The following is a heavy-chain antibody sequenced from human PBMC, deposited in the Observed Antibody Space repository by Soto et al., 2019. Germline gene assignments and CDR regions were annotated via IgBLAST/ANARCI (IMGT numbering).Heavy chain of an antibody. Sequence: VQLVESGGGLVKPGGSLRLSCAASGFTFSNAWMSWVRQAPGKGLEWVGRIKSKTDGGTTDYAAPVKGRFTISRDDSKNTLYLQMNSLKTEDTAVYYCTRDGAVAGTWYYYGMDVWGQGTTVTVSS. D-gene: IGHD6-19*01. CDR3: TRDGAVAGTWYYYGMDV. J-gene: IGHJ6*02. CDR2: IKSKTDGGTT. V-gene: IGHV3-15*01. CDR1: GFTFSNAW.